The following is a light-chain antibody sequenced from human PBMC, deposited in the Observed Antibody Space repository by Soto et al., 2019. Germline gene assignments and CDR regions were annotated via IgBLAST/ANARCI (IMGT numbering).Light chain of an antibody. CDR2: KAS. CDR3: QQYSALWLT. J-gene: IGKJ4*01. Sequence: DIQMTQSPSTLSASVGDRVTITCRASQSISSWLAWYQQKPGKTPKLLVYKASILENGVPSRFSGSGSGTEFTLTISGLQPDDFATYYCQQYSALWLTFGGGTKLEIK. CDR1: QSISSW. V-gene: IGKV1-5*03.